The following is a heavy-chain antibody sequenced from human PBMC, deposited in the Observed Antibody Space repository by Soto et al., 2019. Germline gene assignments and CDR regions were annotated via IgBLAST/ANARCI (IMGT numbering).Heavy chain of an antibody. V-gene: IGHV1-69*01. CDR3: ARVEYPRGYFQH. D-gene: IGHD3-10*01. CDR1: GGTFSSSA. J-gene: IGHJ1*01. CDR2: IIPIFGTA. Sequence: QVQLGQSGAAVNKPRASVTVSCKASGGTFSSSAISWVRQSPGQCLEWMGGIIPIFGTANYAQKFKGRVPITADDTTSTAYMVLSSLRSEDTAVYFCARVEYPRGYFQHWGQCTLVTVSS.